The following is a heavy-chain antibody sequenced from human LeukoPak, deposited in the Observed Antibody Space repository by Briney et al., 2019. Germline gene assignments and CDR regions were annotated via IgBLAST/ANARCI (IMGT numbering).Heavy chain of an antibody. CDR2: ISGSGDGT. CDR1: GFTFSSYA. Sequence: GGSLRLSCAASGFTFSSYAMSWVRQAPGKGLEWVSAISGSGDGTYYGDSVKGRFTISRDNSKNTLYLQMNSLRAEDTAVYYCAKTRPLDSSSWSHGDYWGQGTLVTVSS. V-gene: IGHV3-23*01. J-gene: IGHJ4*02. CDR3: AKTRPLDSSSWSHGDY. D-gene: IGHD6-13*01.